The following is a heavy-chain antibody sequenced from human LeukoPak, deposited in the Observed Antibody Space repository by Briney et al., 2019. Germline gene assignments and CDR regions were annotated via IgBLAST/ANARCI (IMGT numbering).Heavy chain of an antibody. J-gene: IGHJ4*02. V-gene: IGHV3-72*01. D-gene: IGHD3-9*01. Sequence: PGGSLRLSCAASGFIFSNHYMDWVRQAPGKGLEWVGRIRHKVHSYTTEYAASVRGRFIISRDDSQNSLYLQMNSLKTDDTAVYYWPRQAGNYVVLAGFYSGNYFDYGGRGPWVTVSS. CDR2: IRHKVHSYTT. CDR3: PRQAGNYVVLAGFYSGNYFDY. CDR1: GFIFSNHY.